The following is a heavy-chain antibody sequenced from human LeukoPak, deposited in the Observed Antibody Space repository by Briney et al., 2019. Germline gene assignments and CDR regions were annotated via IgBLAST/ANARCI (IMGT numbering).Heavy chain of an antibody. CDR3: ARGSSPNQFDAFDI. CDR2: IYTSGST. CDR1: GGSISNYY. D-gene: IGHD6-6*01. Sequence: SETLSLTCTVSGGSISNYYWNCIRQPAGKGLEWIGRIYTSGSTNYNPSLKSRVTISVDTSKNQFSLKLSSVTAADTAVYYCARGSSPNQFDAFDIWGQGTMVTVSS. V-gene: IGHV4-4*07. J-gene: IGHJ3*02.